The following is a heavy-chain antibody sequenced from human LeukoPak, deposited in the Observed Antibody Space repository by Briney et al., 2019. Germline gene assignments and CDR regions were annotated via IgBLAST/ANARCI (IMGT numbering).Heavy chain of an antibody. D-gene: IGHD4-11*01. J-gene: IGHJ3*02. CDR1: GFTFSSYG. CDR2: IRYDGSNK. V-gene: IGHV3-30*02. Sequence: GGSLRLSCAASGFTFSSYGMHWVRQAPGKGLEWVAFIRYDGSNKYYADSVKGRFTISRDNSKNTLYLQMNSLRAEDTAVYYCAKGTTVTTGSAFDIWGQGTMVTVSS. CDR3: AKGTTVTTGSAFDI.